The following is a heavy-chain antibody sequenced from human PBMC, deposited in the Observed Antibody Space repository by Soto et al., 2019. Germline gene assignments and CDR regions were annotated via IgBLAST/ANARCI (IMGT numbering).Heavy chain of an antibody. V-gene: IGHV5-10-1*01. CDR3: TRVHQRRGSVYGMDV. J-gene: IGHJ6*02. D-gene: IGHD3-10*01. CDR2: IDPSDSYT. CDR1: GYSFTSYW. Sequence: PGESLKVSCKGSGYSFTSYWISWVRQMPGKGLEWMGRIDPSDSYTNYSPSFQGHVTISADKSISTAYLQWSSLKASDTAVYYCTRVHQRRGSVYGMDVWGQGTTVTVSS.